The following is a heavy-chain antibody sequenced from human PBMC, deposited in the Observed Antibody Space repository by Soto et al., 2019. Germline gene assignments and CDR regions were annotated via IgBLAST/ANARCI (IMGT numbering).Heavy chain of an antibody. CDR1: GGSISSSSYY. V-gene: IGHV4-39*01. J-gene: IGHJ3*02. CDR2: ICYSGST. D-gene: IGHD3-10*01. CDR3: AKGGSGSYSNAFDI. Sequence: SETLSLTCTVSGGSISSSSYYWGWIRQPPGKGLEWIGSICYSGSTYYNPSLKSRVTLSVDTSKNQFSLKLSSVTAADTAVYYCAKGGSGSYSNAFDIWGQGTMVTVSS.